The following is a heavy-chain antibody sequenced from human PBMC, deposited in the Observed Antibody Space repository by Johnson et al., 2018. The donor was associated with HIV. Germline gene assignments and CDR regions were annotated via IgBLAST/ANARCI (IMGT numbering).Heavy chain of an antibody. CDR1: GFKYA. D-gene: IGHD3-3*01. CDR2: TPGGDGGT. J-gene: IGHJ3*02. Sequence: QVQLVESGGGLVQPGGSLRVSCAASGFKYAASGLAFSNYAVKWVSHTPGGDGGTSFADSVKGRFTISRDSSKNTLYLQMNSLRAEDTAVYYCARGGVIHDAFDIWGQGTMVTLSS. V-gene: IGHV3-NL1*01. CDR3: ARGGVIHDAFDI.